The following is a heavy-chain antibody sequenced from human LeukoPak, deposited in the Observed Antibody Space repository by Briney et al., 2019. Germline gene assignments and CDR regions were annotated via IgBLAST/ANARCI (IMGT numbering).Heavy chain of an antibody. D-gene: IGHD3-10*01. CDR3: ARSPLGPHPLQPDYYGSGSYYAGYMDV. V-gene: IGHV1-2*02. CDR2: INPNSGGT. Sequence: ASVKVSCKASGYTFTGYYMHWVRQAPGQGLEWMGWINPNSGGTNYAQKFQGRVTMTRYTSISTAYMELSRLRSDDTAVYYCARSPLGPHPLQPDYYGSGSYYAGYMDVWGKGTTVTVSS. CDR1: GYTFTGYY. J-gene: IGHJ6*03.